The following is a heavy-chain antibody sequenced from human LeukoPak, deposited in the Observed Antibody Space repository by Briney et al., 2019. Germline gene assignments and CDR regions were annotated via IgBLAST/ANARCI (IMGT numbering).Heavy chain of an antibody. D-gene: IGHD6-19*01. J-gene: IGHJ4*02. CDR3: AKVPLSAGGWYEY. CDR1: GFTFGTYW. V-gene: IGHV3-23*01. Sequence: GGSLRLSCAASGFTFGTYWMSWVRQAPGKGLEWVSAISGSGGSTYYADSVKGRFTISRDNSKNTLYLQMNSLRAEDTAFYYCAKVPLSAGGWYEYWGQGTLVTVSS. CDR2: ISGSGGST.